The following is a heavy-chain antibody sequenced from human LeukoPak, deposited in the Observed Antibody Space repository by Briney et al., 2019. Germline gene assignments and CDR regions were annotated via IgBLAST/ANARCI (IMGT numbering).Heavy chain of an antibody. CDR1: GGSISSSSYY. J-gene: IGHJ4*02. CDR2: IYYSGST. CDR3: ARHGTSSGYAPPLLDY. V-gene: IGHV4-39*01. Sequence: SETLSLTCTVSGGSISSSSYYWGWIRQPPGKGLEWIGSIYYSGSTYYNPSLKSRVTISVDTSKNQFSLKLSSVTAADTAVYYCARHGTSSGYAPPLLDYWGQGTLVTVSS. D-gene: IGHD3-22*01.